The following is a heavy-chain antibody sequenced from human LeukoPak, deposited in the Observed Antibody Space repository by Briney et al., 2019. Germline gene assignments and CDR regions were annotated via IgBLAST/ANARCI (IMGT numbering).Heavy chain of an antibody. D-gene: IGHD5-18*01. CDR1: GGSFSGYY. CDR2: INHSGST. J-gene: IGHJ4*02. CDR3: ARWIQSAVQL. V-gene: IGHV4-34*01. Sequence: PSETLSLTCAVYGGSFSGYYWSWIRQPPGKGLEWIGEINHSGSTNYNPSLKSRVTISVDASKNQFSLKLSSVTAADTAVYYCARWIQSAVQLWGQGTLATVSS.